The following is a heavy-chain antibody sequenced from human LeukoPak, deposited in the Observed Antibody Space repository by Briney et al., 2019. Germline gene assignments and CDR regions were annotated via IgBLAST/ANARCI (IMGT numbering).Heavy chain of an antibody. CDR1: GYTFTNYG. CDR2: INAYNGNT. J-gene: IGHJ6*03. CDR3: ARAMVRGVTYYLDV. V-gene: IGHV1-18*01. Sequence: GASVKVSCKASGYTFTNYGISWVRQAPGQGLEWMGWINAYNGNTNYAQKLQDRVTMTTDTSTSTAYMELRSLRSEDTAVYYCARAMVRGVTYYLDVWGKGTTVTVSS. D-gene: IGHD3-10*01.